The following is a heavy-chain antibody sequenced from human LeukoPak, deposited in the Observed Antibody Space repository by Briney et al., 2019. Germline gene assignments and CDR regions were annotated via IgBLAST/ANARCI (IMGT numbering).Heavy chain of an antibody. Sequence: PSETLSLTCTVSGYSISSGFYWGWIRPPPGKGLEWIGSIYHSGSTYYNPSLKSRVTISVDTSKKQFSLKLSSVTAADTAVYYCARALGNYYDSSGRDYWGQGTLVTVSS. CDR3: ARALGNYYDSSGRDY. V-gene: IGHV4-38-2*02. D-gene: IGHD3-22*01. J-gene: IGHJ4*02. CDR1: GYSISSGFY. CDR2: IYHSGST.